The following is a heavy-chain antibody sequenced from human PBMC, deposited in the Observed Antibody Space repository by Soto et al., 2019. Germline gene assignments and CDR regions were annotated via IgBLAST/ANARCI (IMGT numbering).Heavy chain of an antibody. V-gene: IGHV3-33*01. CDR2: IWFDGSNK. CDR1: GFTFSSYA. J-gene: IGHJ4*02. CDR3: ARGQLRAATTYFDF. Sequence: GGSLRLSCAASGFTFSSYAIHWVRQAPGKGLEWVAIIWFDGSNKYYADSVKGRFSISRDNSKNTLFLQMDSLRAEDTAVYYCARGQLRAATTYFDFWGQGTLVTVSS. D-gene: IGHD2-15*01.